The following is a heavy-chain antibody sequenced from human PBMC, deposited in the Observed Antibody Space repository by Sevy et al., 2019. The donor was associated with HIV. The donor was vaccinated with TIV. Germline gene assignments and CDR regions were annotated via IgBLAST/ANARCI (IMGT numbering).Heavy chain of an antibody. Sequence: ASVKVSCKASGYTFTDYYIHWVRQAPGQGLEWMAWINPNDGVTNYAQRFQGGVTVTRDTSISTAYMELRRLRSDDTAIYYCARLTTMPTSDLYGMDVWGQRTTATVSS. D-gene: IGHD1-1*01. J-gene: IGHJ6*02. CDR2: INPNDGVT. V-gene: IGHV1-2*02. CDR3: ARLTTMPTSDLYGMDV. CDR1: GYTFTDYY.